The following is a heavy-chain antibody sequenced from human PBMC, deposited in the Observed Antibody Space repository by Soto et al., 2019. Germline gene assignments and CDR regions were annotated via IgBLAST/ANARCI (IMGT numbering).Heavy chain of an antibody. V-gene: IGHV1-2*04. CDR1: GYTLTGYY. CDR2: INPNSGGT. J-gene: IGHJ4*02. D-gene: IGHD2-15*01. CDR3: ATSPCSGGSCFALS. Sequence: QVQLVQAGAEVKKPGASVKVSCKASGYTLTGYYMHWVRQAPGQGLEWMGWINPNSGGTNYAQKFQCWVTMTRDTSISTAYMELSRLRSDDTAVYYCATSPCSGGSCFALSWGQGTLVTVSS.